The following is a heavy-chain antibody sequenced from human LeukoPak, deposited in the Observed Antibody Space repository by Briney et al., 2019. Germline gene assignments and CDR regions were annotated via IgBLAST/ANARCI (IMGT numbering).Heavy chain of an antibody. CDR2: IYSGGST. CDR1: GFIVSSNY. CDR3: AGDLGYCSGGDCYSAY. J-gene: IGHJ4*02. Sequence: GSLRLSCAASGFIVSSNYMSWVRQAPGRGLEWVSVIYSGGSTYYADSVKGRFTISRDNSKNTLYLQMNSLRAEDTAVYYCAGDLGYCSGGDCYSAYWGQGTLVTVSS. V-gene: IGHV3-53*01. D-gene: IGHD2-15*01.